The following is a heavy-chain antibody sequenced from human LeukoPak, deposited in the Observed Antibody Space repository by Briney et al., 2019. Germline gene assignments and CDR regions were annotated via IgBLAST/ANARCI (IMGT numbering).Heavy chain of an antibody. D-gene: IGHD3-22*01. CDR1: GYTFTSYD. CDR2: IIPILGIA. J-gene: IGHJ4*02. Sequence: ASVKVSCKASGYTFTSYDINWVRQAPGPGLEWMGRIIPILGIANYAQKFQGRVTITADKSTSTAYMELSSLRSEDTAVYYCARDPGFGYDSSGYVYFDYWGQGTLVTVSS. CDR3: ARDPGFGYDSSGYVYFDY. V-gene: IGHV1-69*04.